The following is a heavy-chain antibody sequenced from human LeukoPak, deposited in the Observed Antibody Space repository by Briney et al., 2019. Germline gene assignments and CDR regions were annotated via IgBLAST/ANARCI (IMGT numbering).Heavy chain of an antibody. D-gene: IGHD5-12*01. Sequence: GASVKVSCKASGYTFTGYYMHWVRQAPGQGLEWMGWINPNSGGTNYAQKFQGRVTMTRDTSTSTVYMELSSLRSEDTAVYYCARDGGLSGYDADAFGIWGQGTMVTVSS. CDR3: ARDGGLSGYDADAFGI. V-gene: IGHV1-2*02. CDR2: INPNSGGT. CDR1: GYTFTGYY. J-gene: IGHJ3*02.